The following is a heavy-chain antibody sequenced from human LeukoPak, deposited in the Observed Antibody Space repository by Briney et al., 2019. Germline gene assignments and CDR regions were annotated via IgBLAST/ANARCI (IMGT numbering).Heavy chain of an antibody. CDR1: GGSFSGYY. V-gene: IGHV4-34*01. CDR3: ARVGYYDSSGYYWTPYYYYYMDV. CDR2: INHSGST. J-gene: IGHJ6*03. Sequence: SETLSLTCAVYGGSFSGYYWSWIRQPPGKGLEWIGEINHSGSTNYNPSLKSRVTISVDTSKNQFSLKLSSVTAADTAVYYCARVGYYDSSGYYWTPYYYYYMDVWGKGTTVTVSS. D-gene: IGHD3-22*01.